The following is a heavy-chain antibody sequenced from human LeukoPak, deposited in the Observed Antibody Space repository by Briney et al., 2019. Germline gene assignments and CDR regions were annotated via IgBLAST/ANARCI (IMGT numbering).Heavy chain of an antibody. CDR1: GFTFSSYA. CDR2: ISGSGGST. CDR3: ATSTQDYGNYFDY. V-gene: IGHV3-23*01. J-gene: IGHJ4*02. Sequence: PGGSLRLSCAASGFTFSSYAMSWVRQAPGKGLEWVSAISGSGGSTYYADSVKGRFTISRDNSKNTLYLQMNSLRAGDTAVYYCATSTQDYGNYFDYWGQGTLVTVSS. D-gene: IGHD4-17*01.